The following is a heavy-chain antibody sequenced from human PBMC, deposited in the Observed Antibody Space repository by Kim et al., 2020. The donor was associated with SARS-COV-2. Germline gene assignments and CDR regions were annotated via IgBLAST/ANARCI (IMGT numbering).Heavy chain of an antibody. CDR3: ARRSYYYGMDV. CDR2: T. J-gene: IGHJ6*02. V-gene: IGHV4-34*01. Sequence: TNYNPPLKSRVTISGDTSKNQFSLKLSSVTSADTAAYYCARRSYYYGMDVWGQGTTVTVSS.